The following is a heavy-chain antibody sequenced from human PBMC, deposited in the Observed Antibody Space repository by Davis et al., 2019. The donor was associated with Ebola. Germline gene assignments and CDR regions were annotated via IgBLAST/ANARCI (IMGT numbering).Heavy chain of an antibody. J-gene: IGHJ4*02. Sequence: GESLKISCAASGFTFSSYAMHWVRQAPGKGLEWVAVISYDGSNKYYADSVKGRFTISRHNSKNTLYLQMNSLRAEDTAVYYCAREALHLNSSGWYFDYWGQGTLVTVSS. D-gene: IGHD6-19*01. CDR3: AREALHLNSSGWYFDY. V-gene: IGHV3-30*14. CDR1: GFTFSSYA. CDR2: ISYDGSNK.